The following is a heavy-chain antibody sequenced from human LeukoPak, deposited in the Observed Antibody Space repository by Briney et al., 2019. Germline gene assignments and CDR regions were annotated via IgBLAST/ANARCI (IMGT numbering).Heavy chain of an antibody. V-gene: IGHV3-21*01. Sequence: GGSLRLSCAASGFTFSSYNMNWVRQAPGKGLEWVSSISSSSTYIYYADSVKGRFTISRDNAKNSLYLQMNSLRAEDTAVYYCARESSLGYGSGSFDPWGQGTLVTVSS. CDR3: ARESSLGYGSGSFDP. CDR2: ISSSSTYI. J-gene: IGHJ5*02. D-gene: IGHD3-10*01. CDR1: GFTFSSYN.